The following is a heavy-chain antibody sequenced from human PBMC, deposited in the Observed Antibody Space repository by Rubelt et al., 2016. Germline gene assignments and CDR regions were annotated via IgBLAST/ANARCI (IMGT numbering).Heavy chain of an antibody. CDR2: ISAYNGNT. CDR3: ARVNGYVYFDY. Sequence: QVQLVQSGAEVKKPGASVKVSCKASGYTFTNFGITWVRQAPGQGLEWMGWISAYNGNTNYARKLQGRVTMTTDTSTGSAYMELRSLRSDDTAVYYCARVNGYVYFDYWGQGTLVTVSS. D-gene: IGHD5-12*01. CDR1: GYTFTNFG. V-gene: IGHV1-18*01. J-gene: IGHJ4*02.